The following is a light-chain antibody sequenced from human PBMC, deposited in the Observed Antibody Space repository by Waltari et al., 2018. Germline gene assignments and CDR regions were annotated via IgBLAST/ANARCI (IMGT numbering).Light chain of an antibody. CDR1: SSDVGGNDY. J-gene: IGLJ3*02. V-gene: IGLV2-8*01. CDR3: SSYAGKYV. CDR2: GVC. Sequence: QSALTQFPSASGSPGQSVTISCTGTSSDVGGNDYIPGYQQHPGKAPKVKIYGVCKRPSGVPDRFSGSKSGNTASLTVSGLQAEDEANYYCSSYAGKYVFGGGTKLTVL.